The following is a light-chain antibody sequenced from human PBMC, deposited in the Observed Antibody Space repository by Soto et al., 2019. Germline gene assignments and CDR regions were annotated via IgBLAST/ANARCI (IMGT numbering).Light chain of an antibody. CDR2: DAS. J-gene: IGKJ4*01. Sequence: EIVLTQSPATLSLSPGERASLSCRASQSIRTYLAWYQQKPGQAPRLLIYDASNRATGIPARFSGSGSGTDFTLPISSLEAEDLAVYYCQQRANWPLAFGGGAKVEIK. CDR1: QSIRTY. CDR3: QQRANWPLA. V-gene: IGKV3-11*01.